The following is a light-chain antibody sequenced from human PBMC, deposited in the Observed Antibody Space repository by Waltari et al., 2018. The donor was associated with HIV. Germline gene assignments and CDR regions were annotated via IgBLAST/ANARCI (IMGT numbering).Light chain of an antibody. V-gene: IGLV1-44*01. Sequence: QSVLAQPPSASGTPGQTVSISCSGSSTNIGSNYVNWYQQLPRTAPKLLIDSNDQRPSGVPDRFSGSKSGTSASLAIGGLQSEDEADYYCASWDDSLNNYVFGTGTTVTVL. CDR1: STNIGSNY. CDR2: SND. CDR3: ASWDDSLNNYV. J-gene: IGLJ1*01.